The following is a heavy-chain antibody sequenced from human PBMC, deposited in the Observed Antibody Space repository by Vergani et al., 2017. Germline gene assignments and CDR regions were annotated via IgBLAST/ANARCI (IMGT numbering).Heavy chain of an antibody. CDR1: GYIFSNFW. Sequence: EVQLVQSGAEVKKPGESLKISCQAFGYIFSNFWIGWVRQRPGRGLEWMGIIYPGDSEVKSNPTFRGQVIFSVDTSVNTAYRQWRSLQASDTATYFCASGGHGSENGGALQLWGQGTNITVSS. V-gene: IGHV5-51*01. D-gene: IGHD3-10*01. CDR2: IYPGDSEV. J-gene: IGHJ3*01. CDR3: ASGGHGSENGGALQL.